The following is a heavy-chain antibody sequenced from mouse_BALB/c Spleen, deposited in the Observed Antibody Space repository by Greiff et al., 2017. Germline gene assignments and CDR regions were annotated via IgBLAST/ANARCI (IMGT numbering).Heavy chain of an antibody. J-gene: IGHJ4*01. Sequence: EVKLMESGGGLVQPGGSMKLSCVASGFTFSNYWMNWVRQSPEKGLEWVAEIRLKSNNYATHYAESVKGRFTISRDDSKSSVYLQMNNLRAEDTGIYYCTRTLLDYWGQGTSVTVSS. V-gene: IGHV6-6*02. CDR3: TRTLLDY. CDR1: GFTFSNYW. CDR2: IRLKSNNYAT.